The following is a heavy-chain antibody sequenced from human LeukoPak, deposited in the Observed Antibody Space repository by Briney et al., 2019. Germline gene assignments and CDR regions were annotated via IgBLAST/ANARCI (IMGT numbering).Heavy chain of an antibody. V-gene: IGHV1-8*01. J-gene: IGHJ3*02. Sequence: GASVKVSCKASGYTFTSYDINWVRQATGQGLEWMGWMNPNSGNTGYAQKFQGRVTMTGNTSISTAYMELSSLRSEDTAVYYCARGGGRYRSNAFDIWGQGTMVTVSS. CDR3: ARGGGRYRSNAFDI. D-gene: IGHD3-16*02. CDR1: GYTFTSYD. CDR2: MNPNSGNT.